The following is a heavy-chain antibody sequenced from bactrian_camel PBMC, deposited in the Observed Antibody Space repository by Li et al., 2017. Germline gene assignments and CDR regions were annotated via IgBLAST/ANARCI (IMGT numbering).Heavy chain of an antibody. D-gene: IGHD1*01. J-gene: IGHJ6*01. CDR3: AADASIRSCLSGDGFAY. Sequence: QLVESGGGSVQAGGSLRLSCAASGYSVSTGYMAWFRQAPGKEREWVANVYPGGGVRYFTYYADSVKGRFTITRDNAKNTLYLQMNSLQPEDTGIYYCAADASIRSCLSGDGFAYWGQGTQVTVS. CDR1: GYSVSTGY. V-gene: IGHV3S28*01. CDR2: VYPGGGVRYFT.